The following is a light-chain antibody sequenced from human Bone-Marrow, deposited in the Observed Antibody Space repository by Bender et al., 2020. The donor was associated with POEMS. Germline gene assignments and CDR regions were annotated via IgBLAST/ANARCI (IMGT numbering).Light chain of an antibody. CDR2: DVT. Sequence: QAALTQPASVSGSPGQSITISCTGTSSDVGTYNLVSWYQQHPGKAPKLMIYDVTKRPSGVSNRFSGSKSAYTASLTISGLQAEDEADYYCCSYADSSTLVLGTGTKVTVL. V-gene: IGLV2-23*02. J-gene: IGLJ1*01. CDR1: SSDVGTYNL. CDR3: CSYADSSTLV.